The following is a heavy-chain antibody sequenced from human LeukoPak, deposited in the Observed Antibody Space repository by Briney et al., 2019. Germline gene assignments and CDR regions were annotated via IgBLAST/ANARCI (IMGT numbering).Heavy chain of an antibody. CDR3: ARAKQWLVRDNWFDP. D-gene: IGHD6-19*01. CDR2: IYYSGST. CDR1: GGSISSSSYY. V-gene: IGHV4-39*01. Sequence: SETLSLTCTVSGGSISSSSYYWGWIRQPPGKGLEWIGSIYYSGSTYYNPSLKSRVTISVDTSKNQFSLKLSSVTAADTAVYYCARAKQWLVRDNWFDPWGQGTLVTVSS. J-gene: IGHJ5*02.